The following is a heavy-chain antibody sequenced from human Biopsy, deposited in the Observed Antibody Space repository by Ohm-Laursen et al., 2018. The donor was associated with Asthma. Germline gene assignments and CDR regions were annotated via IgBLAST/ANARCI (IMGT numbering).Heavy chain of an antibody. CDR2: ITFDGSTQ. Sequence: SLRLSCSASGTHFGSYNMHWARQAPGKGLEWVAVITFDGSTQHYRDSVKGRFTISRDNSKNMLFLQMNSLRAEDTAVYYCSRDTLGYYFDIWGQGTKVTVSS. CDR1: GTHFGSYN. J-gene: IGHJ4*02. V-gene: IGHV3-30-3*01. CDR3: SRDTLGYYFDI. D-gene: IGHD6-13*01.